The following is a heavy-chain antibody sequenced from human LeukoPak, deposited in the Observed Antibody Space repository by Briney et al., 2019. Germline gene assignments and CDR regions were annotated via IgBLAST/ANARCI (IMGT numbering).Heavy chain of an antibody. CDR1: GFTFSTYS. D-gene: IGHD6-13*01. V-gene: IGHV3-21*01. CDR3: ARGTYSSIWYVNWFGP. Sequence: GGSLRLSCAASGFTFSTYSMNWVRQAPGKGLEWVSSISSSGNYIYYADSVKGRLTISRDNAKNSLYLQMNSLRAEDTAVYYCARGTYSSIWYVNWFGPWGQGTLVTVSS. J-gene: IGHJ5*02. CDR2: ISSSGNYI.